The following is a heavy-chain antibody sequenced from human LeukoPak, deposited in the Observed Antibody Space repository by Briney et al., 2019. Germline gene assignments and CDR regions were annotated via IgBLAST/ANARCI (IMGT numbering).Heavy chain of an antibody. J-gene: IGHJ3*02. Sequence: PGGSLRLSCAASGFTFSDYYMSWIRQAPGKGLEWVSYISSSGSTIYYADSVKGRFTISRDNAKNSLYLQMNSQRAEDTAVYYCARESLGYYYGSPAFDIWGQGTMVTVSS. CDR3: ARESLGYYYGSPAFDI. CDR1: GFTFSDYY. CDR2: ISSSGSTI. D-gene: IGHD3-10*01. V-gene: IGHV3-11*01.